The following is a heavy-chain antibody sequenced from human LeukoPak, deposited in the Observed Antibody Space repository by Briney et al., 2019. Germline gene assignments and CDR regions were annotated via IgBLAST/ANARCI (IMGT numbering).Heavy chain of an antibody. CDR1: GFTFSDYY. D-gene: IGHD4-23*01. J-gene: IGHJ4*02. Sequence: GGSLRLSCAASGFTFSDYYMSWIRQAPGKGLEWVSYISSSGSTIYYADSVKGRFTISRDNAKNSLYLQMNSLRAVDTAVYYCARAPPYGGNSVVDYWGQGTLVTVSS. CDR2: ISSSGSTI. V-gene: IGHV3-11*04. CDR3: ARAPPYGGNSVVDY.